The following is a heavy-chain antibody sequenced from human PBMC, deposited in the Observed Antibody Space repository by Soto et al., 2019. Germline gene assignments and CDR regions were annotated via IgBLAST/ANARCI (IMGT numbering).Heavy chain of an antibody. D-gene: IGHD3-22*01. V-gene: IGHV4-34*01. CDR3: ARSVSYYDSSGYYYRYYGMDV. CDR1: GGSFSGYY. Sequence: SETLSLTCAVYGGSFSGYYWSWIRQPPGKGLEWIGEINHSGSTNYNPSLKSRVTISVDTSKSQFSLKLSSVTAADTAVYYCARSVSYYDSSGYYYRYYGMDVWGQGPTVTVS. J-gene: IGHJ6*02. CDR2: INHSGST.